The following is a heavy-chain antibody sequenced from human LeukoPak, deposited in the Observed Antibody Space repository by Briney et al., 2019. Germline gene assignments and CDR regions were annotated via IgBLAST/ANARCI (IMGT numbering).Heavy chain of an antibody. CDR2: ISYDGSNK. J-gene: IGHJ4*02. D-gene: IGHD3-9*01. CDR3: ARDYDILTGYSNGYYFDY. CDR1: GFTIDSHG. Sequence: GGSLRLSCAASGFTIDSHGMHWVRQAPGKGLEWVAVISYDGSNKYYADSVKGRFTISRDNSKNTLYLQMDSLRAEDTAVYYCARDYDILTGYSNGYYFDYWGQGTLVPVSS. V-gene: IGHV3-30*03.